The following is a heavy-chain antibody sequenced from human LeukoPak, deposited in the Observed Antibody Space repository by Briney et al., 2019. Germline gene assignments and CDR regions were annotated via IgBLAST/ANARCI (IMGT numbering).Heavy chain of an antibody. D-gene: IGHD6-13*01. V-gene: IGHV3-48*01. J-gene: IGHJ4*02. CDR1: GFTFSSYS. CDR3: ARGPYTRLAAAGPLDY. CDR2: ITASGTAM. Sequence: GGSLRLSCAASGFTFSSYSMNWVRQAPGKGLEWVSHITASGTAMFYADSVKGRFTISRDNAKNSLYLQMNSLRAEDTAVYYCARGPYTRLAAAGPLDYWGQGTLVTVSS.